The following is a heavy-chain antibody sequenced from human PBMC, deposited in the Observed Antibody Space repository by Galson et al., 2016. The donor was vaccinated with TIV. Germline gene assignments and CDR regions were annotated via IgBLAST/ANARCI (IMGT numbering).Heavy chain of an antibody. D-gene: IGHD6-13*01. CDR3: ASGNASRWTFDI. CDR1: GYTFTRYY. V-gene: IGHV1-46*01. Sequence: SVKVSCKASGYTFTRYYIHWVRQAPGQGLEWMGAMNPSGGGTNHAQNFQGRVTLTRATSTTTVYMELSTLRSEDTAVYYCASGNASRWTFDIWGQGTMVTVSS. CDR2: MNPSGGGT. J-gene: IGHJ3*02.